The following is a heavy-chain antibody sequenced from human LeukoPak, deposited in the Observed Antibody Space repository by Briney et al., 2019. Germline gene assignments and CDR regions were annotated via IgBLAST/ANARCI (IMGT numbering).Heavy chain of an antibody. J-gene: IGHJ4*02. CDR1: GLTLSTYS. CDR2: ISGDSNYM. D-gene: IGHD1-26*01. V-gene: IGHV3-21*01. CDR3: ARGGGSYDY. Sequence: GGPLTLSCAASGLTLSTYSINWLRHAPGKGLEWVSSISGDSNYMYYADSVRRRFTTSRNNAKTSLYLQMNSLRADDTAVYYCARGGGSYDYWGQGTLVTVSS.